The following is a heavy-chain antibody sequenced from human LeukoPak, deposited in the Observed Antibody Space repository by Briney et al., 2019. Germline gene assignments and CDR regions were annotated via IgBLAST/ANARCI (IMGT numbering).Heavy chain of an antibody. Sequence: GGSLILSCAASGFTFSSYAMSWVRQAPGKGLEWVSAISGSGGSTYYADSVKGRFTISRDNSKNTLYLQMNSLRAEDTAVYYCAKDRIVVVVAATPEWFDPWGQGTLVTVSS. J-gene: IGHJ5*02. D-gene: IGHD2-15*01. CDR1: GFTFSSYA. CDR2: ISGSGGST. V-gene: IGHV3-23*01. CDR3: AKDRIVVVVAATPEWFDP.